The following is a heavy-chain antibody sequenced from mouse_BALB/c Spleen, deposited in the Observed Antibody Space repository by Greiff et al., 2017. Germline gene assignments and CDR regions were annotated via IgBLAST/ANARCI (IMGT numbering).Heavy chain of an antibody. CDR1: GFTFSSFG. V-gene: IGHV5-17*02. D-gene: IGHD2-1*01. Sequence: EVQGVESGGGLVQPGGSRKLSCAASGFTFSSFGMHWVRQAPEKGLEWVAYISSGSSTIYYADTVKGRFTISRDNPKNTLFLQMTSLRSEDTAMYYCARIYGNHYFDYWGQGTTLTVSS. CDR3: ARIYGNHYFDY. J-gene: IGHJ2*01. CDR2: ISSGSSTI.